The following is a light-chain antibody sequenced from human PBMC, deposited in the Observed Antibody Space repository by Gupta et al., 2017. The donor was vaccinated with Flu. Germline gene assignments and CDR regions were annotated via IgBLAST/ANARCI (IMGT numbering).Light chain of an antibody. CDR3: GTWDGSLSTDV. J-gene: IGLJ1*01. V-gene: IGLV1-51*02. CDR1: SSNIGNTY. Sequence: QSVLTQPPSISAAPGQSVTISCSGSSSNIGNTYVSWYQQLPGTAPKLLIYENNKRPSGIPDRFSGSKPGTSAALGITGLQTGDEADYYCGTWDGSLSTDVFGTGTKVTVL. CDR2: ENN.